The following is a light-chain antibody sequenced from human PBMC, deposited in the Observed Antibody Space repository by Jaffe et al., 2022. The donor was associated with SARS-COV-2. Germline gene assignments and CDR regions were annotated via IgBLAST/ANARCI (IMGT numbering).Light chain of an antibody. CDR3: QHYGSSLLT. J-gene: IGKJ4*01. Sequence: EIVLTQSPGTLSLSPGERATLSCRASQSVTSSFLAWYQQKPGQAPRLLIYGASNRATGIPDRFSGGGSGTDFSLTISRLEPEDFAVYYCQHYGSSLLTFGGGTKVEIK. CDR2: GAS. V-gene: IGKV3-20*01. CDR1: QSVTSSF.